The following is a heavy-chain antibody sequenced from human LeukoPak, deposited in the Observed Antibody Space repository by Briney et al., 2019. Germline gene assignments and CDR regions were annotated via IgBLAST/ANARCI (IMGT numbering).Heavy chain of an antibody. CDR2: INHSGST. CDR1: GGSFSGYY. Sequence: PSETLSLTCAVYGGSFSGYYWSWIRQPPGKGLEWIGEINHSGSTNYNPSLKSRVTISVDTSKNQFSLKLSSVTAADTAVYYCARLGSDSWSGYYTGGRPYYYYYYMDVWGKGTTVTVSS. CDR3: ARLGSDSWSGYYTGGRPYYYYYYMDV. D-gene: IGHD3-3*01. J-gene: IGHJ6*03. V-gene: IGHV4-34*01.